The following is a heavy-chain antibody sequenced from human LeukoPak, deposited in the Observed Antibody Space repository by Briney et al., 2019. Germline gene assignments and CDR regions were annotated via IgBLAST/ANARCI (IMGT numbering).Heavy chain of an antibody. CDR1: GYTFTSYY. CDR3: ARATVTYDY. J-gene: IGHJ4*02. V-gene: IGHV1-46*01. CDR2: INPSGGST. D-gene: IGHD4-17*01. Sequence: ASVKVSCKASGYTFTSYYMHWVRQAPGQGLEWMGIINPSGGSTSYAQKFQGRVTMTRHTSTSTVYMELSSLGSKDTAVYYCARATVTYDYWGQGTLVTVSS.